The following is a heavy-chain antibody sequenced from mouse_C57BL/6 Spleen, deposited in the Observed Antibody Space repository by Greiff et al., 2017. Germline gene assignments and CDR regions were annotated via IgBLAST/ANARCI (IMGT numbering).Heavy chain of an antibody. CDR3: ARERDSSGGFAY. Sequence: QVQLKESGAELVKPGASVKISCKASGYAFSSYWLNWVKQRPGKGLEWIGQIYPGDGDTNYNGKFKGKATLTAAQSSSQAYLQLLSLTAEDAAVYFCARERDSSGGFAYWGQGTLVTVSA. V-gene: IGHV1-80*01. CDR1: GYAFSSYW. J-gene: IGHJ3*01. D-gene: IGHD3-2*02. CDR2: IYPGDGDT.